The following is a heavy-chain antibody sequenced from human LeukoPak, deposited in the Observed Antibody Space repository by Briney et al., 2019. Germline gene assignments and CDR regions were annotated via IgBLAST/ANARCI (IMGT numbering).Heavy chain of an antibody. D-gene: IGHD4-17*01. CDR2: IYTSGST. CDR1: GGSISSGSYY. J-gene: IGHJ4*02. CDR3: ARDSSYGGFDY. V-gene: IGHV4-61*02. Sequence: SETLSLTCTVSGGSISSGSYYWSWLRQPAGTGLEWLGRIYTSGSTNYNPSLKSRVTISVDTAKNQFSLQLSSVTAADTAVYYCARDSSYGGFDYWGQGTLVTVSS.